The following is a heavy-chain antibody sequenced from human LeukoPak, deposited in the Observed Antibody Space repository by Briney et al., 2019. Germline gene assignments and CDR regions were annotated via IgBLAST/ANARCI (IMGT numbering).Heavy chain of an antibody. CDR3: ARGSGSRDWYFDL. V-gene: IGHV4-34*01. D-gene: IGHD1-26*01. Sequence: PSETLSLTCTVSGGSISSYYWSWIRQPPGKGLEWIGEINHSGSTNYNPSLKSRVTISVDTSKNQFSLKLSSVTAADTAVYYCARGSGSRDWYFDLWGRGTLVTVSS. CDR2: INHSGST. CDR1: GGSISSYY. J-gene: IGHJ2*01.